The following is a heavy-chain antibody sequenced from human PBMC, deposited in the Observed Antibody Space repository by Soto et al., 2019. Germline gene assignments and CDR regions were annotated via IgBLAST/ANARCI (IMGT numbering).Heavy chain of an antibody. Sequence: GASVKVSCKASGYTFTSYGISWVRQAPGQGLEWMGWISAYNGNTNYAQKLQGRVTMTTDTSTSTAYMELRSLRSDDTAVYYCARDQRLTEARAYYMDAWGNGTTGTVSS. CDR1: GYTFTSYG. D-gene: IGHD6-6*01. J-gene: IGHJ6*03. V-gene: IGHV1-18*01. CDR2: ISAYNGNT. CDR3: ARDQRLTEARAYYMDA.